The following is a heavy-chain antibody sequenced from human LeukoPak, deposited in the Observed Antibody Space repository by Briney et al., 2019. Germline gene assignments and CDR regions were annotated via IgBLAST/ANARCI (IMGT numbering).Heavy chain of an antibody. CDR3: SRESGPFCPFGY. J-gene: IGHJ4*02. D-gene: IGHD1-26*01. V-gene: IGHV4/OR15-8*02. CDR2: ISLAGQT. CDR1: GGSISGTNW. Sequence: SETLSLTCGVSGGSISGTNWWSWVRQPPGQDLNWIREISLAGQTNFNPSLNSRVTMSLDKSSNKRYLHLTSVTAADTATYFCSRESGPFCPFGYWGQGVLVIVSS.